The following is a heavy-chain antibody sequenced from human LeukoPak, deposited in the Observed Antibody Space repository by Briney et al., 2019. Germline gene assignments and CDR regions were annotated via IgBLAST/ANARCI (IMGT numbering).Heavy chain of an antibody. CDR1: GFTFSSYS. CDR3: ARVRVGATTGDTFDI. V-gene: IGHV3-21*01. J-gene: IGHJ3*02. Sequence: PGGSLRLSCAASGFTFSSYSMNWVRQAPGKGLEWVSSISSSSSYIYYTDSVKGRFTVSRDNSKNTLYLQMNSLRVEDTAVYYCARVRVGATTGDTFDIWGQGTMVTVAS. CDR2: ISSSSSYI. D-gene: IGHD1-26*01.